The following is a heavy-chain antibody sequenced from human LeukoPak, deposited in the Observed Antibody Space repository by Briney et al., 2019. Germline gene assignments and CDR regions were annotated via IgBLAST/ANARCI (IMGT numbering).Heavy chain of an antibody. CDR1: DDSISSGAYY. Sequence: PSQTLSLTCTVSDDSISSGAYYWTWIRQPAGKGLEWIGHIYTTGGTNYNPSLKSRVTISADTSNSQFSLKLSSVTATDTAVYFCARARRGVVPAAHVRHFDYWGQGTLVTVSS. CDR2: IYTTGGT. D-gene: IGHD2-2*01. CDR3: ARARRGVVPAAHVRHFDY. J-gene: IGHJ4*02. V-gene: IGHV4-61*09.